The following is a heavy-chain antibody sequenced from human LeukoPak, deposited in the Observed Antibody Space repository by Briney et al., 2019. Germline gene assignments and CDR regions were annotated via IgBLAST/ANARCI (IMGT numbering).Heavy chain of an antibody. J-gene: IGHJ6*03. CDR2: ISGSGGST. CDR3: AKEGYCSSTSCYTGEFDYYYYYYMDV. CDR1: GFTFSSYA. D-gene: IGHD2-2*02. V-gene: IGHV3-23*01. Sequence: PGGSLRLSCAASGFTFSSYAMSWVRQAPGKGLEWVSAISGSGGSTYYADSVKGRFTISRDNSKNTLYLQMNSLRAEDTAVYYCAKEGYCSSTSCYTGEFDYYYYYYMDVWGKGTTVTVSS.